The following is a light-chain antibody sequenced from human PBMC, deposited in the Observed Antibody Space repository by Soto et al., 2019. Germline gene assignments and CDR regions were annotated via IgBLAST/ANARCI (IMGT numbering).Light chain of an antibody. V-gene: IGKV3-15*01. CDR2: GAS. CDR1: QSVGSS. J-gene: IGKJ2*02. CDR3: QHYNTWPPGT. Sequence: DIVMTQSPAALSVSPGERATLSCRASQSVGSSVAWYQQKPGQAPRFLMYGASTRAAGVPTRFSGSGSGTEFSLTISSLQSEDFAVYYCQHYNTWPPGTFGQGTKLEIK.